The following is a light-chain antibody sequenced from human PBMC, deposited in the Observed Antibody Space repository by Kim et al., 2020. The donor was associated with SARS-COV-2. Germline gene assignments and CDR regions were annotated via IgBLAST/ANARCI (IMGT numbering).Light chain of an antibody. V-gene: IGLV2-14*03. CDR3: SSYTSSTTLV. J-gene: IGLJ2*01. CDR2: DVN. CDR1: SSDVGAYNY. Sequence: GQSITISCTGTSSDVGAYNYVSWYRQHPGKAPKRVVYDVNNRPSGVSDRFSGSKSGNTASLTISWLQAEDGADYYCSSYTSSTTLVFGGGTKLTVL.